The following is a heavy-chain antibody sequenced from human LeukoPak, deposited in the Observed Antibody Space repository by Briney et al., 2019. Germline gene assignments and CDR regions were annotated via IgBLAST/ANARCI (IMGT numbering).Heavy chain of an antibody. V-gene: IGHV4-59*01. CDR3: ARAHKYYDFWSGLPSYFDY. D-gene: IGHD3-3*01. J-gene: IGHJ4*02. Sequence: PSETLSLTCTVSGGSISSYYWSWIRQPPGKGLEWIGYIYYSGSTNYNPSLKSRVTISVDTSKNQFSLKLSSVTAADTAVYYCARAHKYYDFWSGLPSYFDYWGQGTLVTVSS. CDR1: GGSISSYY. CDR2: IYYSGST.